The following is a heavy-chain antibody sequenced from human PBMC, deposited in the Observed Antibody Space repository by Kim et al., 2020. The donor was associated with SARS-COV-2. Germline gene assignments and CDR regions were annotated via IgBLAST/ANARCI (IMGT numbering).Heavy chain of an antibody. V-gene: IGHV1-69*13. J-gene: IGHJ6*02. D-gene: IGHD2-2*01. Sequence: SVKVSCKASGGTFSSYAISWVRQAPGQGLEWMGGIIPIFGTANYAQKFQGRVTITADESTSTAYMELSSLRSEDTAVYYCASGAKDIVVVPAAMGGHYYYYGMDVWGHGTTVTVSS. CDR2: IIPIFGTA. CDR3: ASGAKDIVVVPAAMGGHYYYYGMDV. CDR1: GGTFSSYA.